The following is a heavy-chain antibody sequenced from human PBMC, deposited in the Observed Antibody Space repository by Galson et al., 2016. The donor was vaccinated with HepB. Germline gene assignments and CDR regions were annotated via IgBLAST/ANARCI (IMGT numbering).Heavy chain of an antibody. V-gene: IGHV5-10-1*01. CDR3: ASSASRGSYPLEY. Sequence: QSGAEVKKPGESLRISCKGSGYSFTSHWISWVRQMPGKGLEWMGRIDPSDSYTSYSASFKGHVTISVDKSISTAYLQWSTLGASDTAIYYCASSASRGSYPLEYWGQGTLVTVSS. D-gene: IGHD1-26*01. J-gene: IGHJ4*02. CDR1: GYSFTSHW. CDR2: IDPSDSYT.